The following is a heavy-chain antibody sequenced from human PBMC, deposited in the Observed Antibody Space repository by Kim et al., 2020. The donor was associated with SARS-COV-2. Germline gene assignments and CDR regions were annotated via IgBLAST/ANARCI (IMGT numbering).Heavy chain of an antibody. CDR3: GRGQYYGSGSYYVLT. CDR1: GVSFSSYY. Sequence: SETLSLTCTVSGVSFSSYYWSWIRQSPGKGLEWIGYMNHNGDADYNPSLKSRVTISVDRSQNQFSLRLNSVIAADSAVYYCGRGQYYGSGSYYVLTWGQGPLAAASS. J-gene: IGHJ4*02. CDR2: MNHNGDA. D-gene: IGHD3-10*01. V-gene: IGHV4-59*13.